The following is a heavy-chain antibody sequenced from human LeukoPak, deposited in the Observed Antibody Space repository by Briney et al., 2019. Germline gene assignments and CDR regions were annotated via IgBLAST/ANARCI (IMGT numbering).Heavy chain of an antibody. CDR3: ASRVRGGDFSFDY. J-gene: IGHJ4*02. CDR2: ISYDGSNK. CDR1: GFTFSSYG. D-gene: IGHD2-21*02. V-gene: IGHV3-33*05. Sequence: GGSLRLSCAASGFTFSSYGMHWVRQAPGKGLEWVAVISYDGSNKYYADSVKGRFTISRDNSKNTLYLQMNSLRAEDTAVYYCASRVRGGDFSFDYWGQGTLVTVSS.